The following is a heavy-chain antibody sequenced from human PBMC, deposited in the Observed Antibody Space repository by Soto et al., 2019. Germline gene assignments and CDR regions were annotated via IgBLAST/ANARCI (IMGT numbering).Heavy chain of an antibody. D-gene: IGHD3-3*01. CDR2: IYYSGST. CDR3: ARGRTITIFGVVPNNWFDP. V-gene: IGHV4-61*01. CDR1: GVSVSSGSYY. Sequence: PSETLSLTCTVSGVSVSSGSYYWSWIRQPPGKGLEWIGYIYYSGSTNYNPSLKSRVTISVDTSKNQFSLKLSSVTAADTAVYYCARGRTITIFGVVPNNWFDPWGQGTLVTVSS. J-gene: IGHJ5*02.